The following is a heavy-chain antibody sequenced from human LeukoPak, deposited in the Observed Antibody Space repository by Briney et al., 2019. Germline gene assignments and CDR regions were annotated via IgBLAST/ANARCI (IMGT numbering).Heavy chain of an antibody. D-gene: IGHD6-6*01. Sequence: GGSLRLSCTASGFTFRNYGIHWVRQAPGKGLEWVTVISYDDSNRYYADSVKGRFTISRDNSKNTLYLQMNSLRAEDTAVYYCAKGSGSSGSFDYWGQGTLVTVSS. CDR2: ISYDDSNR. J-gene: IGHJ4*02. V-gene: IGHV3-30*18. CDR3: AKGSGSSGSFDY. CDR1: GFTFRNYG.